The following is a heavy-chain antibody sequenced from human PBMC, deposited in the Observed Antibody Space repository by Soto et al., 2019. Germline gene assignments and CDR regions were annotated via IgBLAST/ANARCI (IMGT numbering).Heavy chain of an antibody. Sequence: GASVKVSCKASGYTFTGYYMHWVRQAPGQGLEWMGWINPNSGGTNYAQKFRGWVTMTRDTSISTAYMELSRLRSDDTAVYYCARERTRGIYYYGMDVWGQGTTVTVSS. D-gene: IGHD3-16*01. CDR2: INPNSGGT. V-gene: IGHV1-2*04. CDR3: ARERTRGIYYYGMDV. CDR1: GYTFTGYY. J-gene: IGHJ6*02.